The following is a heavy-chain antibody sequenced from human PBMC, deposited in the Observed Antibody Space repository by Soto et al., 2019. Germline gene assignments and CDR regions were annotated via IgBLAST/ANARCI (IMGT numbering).Heavy chain of an antibody. CDR1: GYTFTSYG. D-gene: IGHD2-15*01. CDR3: ARDYCSGGSCFFDY. Sequence: ASVKVSCKASGYTFTSYGISWVRQAPGQGLEWMGWISAYNGNTNYAQKLQGRVTMTTDTSTSTAYMELRSLRSDDTAMYYCARDYCSGGSCFFDYWGQGTLVTVSS. V-gene: IGHV1-18*01. CDR2: ISAYNGNT. J-gene: IGHJ4*02.